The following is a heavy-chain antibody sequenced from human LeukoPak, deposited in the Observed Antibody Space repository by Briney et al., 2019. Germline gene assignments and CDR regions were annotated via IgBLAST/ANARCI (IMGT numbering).Heavy chain of an antibody. J-gene: IGHJ4*01. V-gene: IGHV3-23*01. CDR2: LSGSGITT. Sequence: HSGGSLRLSCAASGFTFSNSAMSWVRQAPGKGLEWVSTLSGSGITTYYADSVKGRFTISRDNSKNTLYLQMNSQRAEDTAVYYCAKGIYSSGWSYFDYWATEPWSPSPQ. CDR1: GFTFSNSA. CDR3: AKGIYSSGWSYFDY. D-gene: IGHD6-19*01.